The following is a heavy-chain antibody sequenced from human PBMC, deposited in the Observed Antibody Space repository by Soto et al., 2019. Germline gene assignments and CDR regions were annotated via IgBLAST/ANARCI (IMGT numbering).Heavy chain of an antibody. D-gene: IGHD3-10*01. Sequence: SESLSLTCTASGDSMCRYYWSWIRQPPGKGLEWIGYIYNRGSTNYNPSHKSRITISVDTSKNQYSLKLTSVTAADTAFFYCAGFGTRHSGSYLAYWGKGALVTVSS. J-gene: IGHJ4*02. CDR2: IYNRGST. CDR3: AGFGTRHSGSYLAY. V-gene: IGHV4-59*01. CDR1: GDSMCRYY.